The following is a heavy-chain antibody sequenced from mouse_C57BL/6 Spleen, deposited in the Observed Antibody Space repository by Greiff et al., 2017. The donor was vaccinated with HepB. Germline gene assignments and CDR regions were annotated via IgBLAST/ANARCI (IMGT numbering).Heavy chain of an antibody. J-gene: IGHJ1*03. D-gene: IGHD1-1*01. V-gene: IGHV3-6*01. CDR1: GYSITSGYY. CDR2: ISYDGSN. Sequence: ESGPGLVKPSQSLSLTCSVTGYSITSGYYWNWIRQFPGNKLEWMGYISYDGSNNYNPSLKNRISITLDTSKNQFFLKLNSVTTEDTAAYYCARPIYYGSSYWYFDVWGTGTTVTVSS. CDR3: ARPIYYGSSYWYFDV.